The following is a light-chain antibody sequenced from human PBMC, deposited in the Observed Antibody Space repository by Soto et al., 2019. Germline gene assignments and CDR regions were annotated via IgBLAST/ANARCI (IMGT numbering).Light chain of an antibody. CDR2: SHT. V-gene: IGLV1-44*01. CDR1: SSNIGSNT. Sequence: QSVLTQPPSASGTPGQRVTISCSGSSSNIGSNTVNWYQQLPGAAPKLLIHSHTQRPSGVPDRFSSSMSGNSASLAISGLQSEDEADYYCAAWDDSLTGQVFGTGTKLTVL. CDR3: AAWDDSLTGQV. J-gene: IGLJ1*01.